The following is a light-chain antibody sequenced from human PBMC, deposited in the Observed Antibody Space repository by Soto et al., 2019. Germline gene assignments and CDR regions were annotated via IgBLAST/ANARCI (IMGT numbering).Light chain of an antibody. CDR2: EGN. CDR3: CSYAGIDTFAL. J-gene: IGLJ3*02. Sequence: QSVLTQPASVSGSPGQSITISCTGTSSNVGDYNLVSWYQQHPGKAPKLIIYEGNSRPSGVSSRFSGSKSGNTASLTISGHQAEDEGDSYCCSYAGIDTFALFGGGTQLTVL. V-gene: IGLV2-23*01. CDR1: SSNVGDYNL.